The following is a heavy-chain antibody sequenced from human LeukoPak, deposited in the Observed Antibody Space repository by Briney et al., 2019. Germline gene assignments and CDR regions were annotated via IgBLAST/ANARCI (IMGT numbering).Heavy chain of an antibody. Sequence: AGKVSCKTSGGTFSSYTISWVRHAPGQGLEWRGGIIPIFGTPHYAQKFQDRVTITADAATSTAYMDLSSLRSEETAVYYRARGVTGRYCSSTSCHWTAWFAPWGAGTLVTVS. V-gene: IGHV1-69*13. CDR3: ARGVTGRYCSSTSCHWTAWFAP. D-gene: IGHD2-2*01. CDR2: IIPIFGTP. J-gene: IGHJ5*02. CDR1: GGTFSSYT.